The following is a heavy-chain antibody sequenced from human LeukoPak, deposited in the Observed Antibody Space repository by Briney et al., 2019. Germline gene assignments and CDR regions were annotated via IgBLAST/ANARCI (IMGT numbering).Heavy chain of an antibody. D-gene: IGHD5-18*01. CDR2: IYPGDSDT. Sequence: GESLKISCKGSGYSFTSYWIGWVRQMPGKGLEWIGIIYPGDSDTRYSPSFQGQVTISADKSISTAYLQWSSLKASDTAMYYCARPMSGYSYGYGYAFDIWGQGAMVTASS. CDR1: GYSFTSYW. J-gene: IGHJ3*02. V-gene: IGHV5-51*01. CDR3: ARPMSGYSYGYGYAFDI.